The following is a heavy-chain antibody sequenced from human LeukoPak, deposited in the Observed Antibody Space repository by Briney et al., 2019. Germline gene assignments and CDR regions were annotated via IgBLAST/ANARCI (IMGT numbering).Heavy chain of an antibody. Sequence: PGGSLRLSCAASGFTFSNYWMHWVRHAPGEGLVWVSRINTDESGTSYADSVKGRFTISRDNAKNTLYLQMNSLRPEDTAVYYCARDGSLPDYWGRGTLVTVSP. CDR2: INTDESGT. J-gene: IGHJ4*02. CDR1: GFTFSNYW. CDR3: ARDGSLPDY. V-gene: IGHV3-74*01.